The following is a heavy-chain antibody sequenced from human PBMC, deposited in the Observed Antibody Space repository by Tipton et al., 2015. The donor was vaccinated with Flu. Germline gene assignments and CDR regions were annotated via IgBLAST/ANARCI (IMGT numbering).Heavy chain of an antibody. CDR3: ATISDCSGGTCYPDY. J-gene: IGHJ4*02. CDR2: ISRSSDYI. D-gene: IGHD2-15*01. Sequence: SLRLSCAASGFSFSSASMNWVRQAPGKGLQWVSSISRSSDYIYYADSVKGRFTISRDNAKNSLYLQMNSLRAEDTAVYYCATISDCSGGTCYPDYWGQGTLVTVSS. CDR1: GFSFSSAS. V-gene: IGHV3-21*01.